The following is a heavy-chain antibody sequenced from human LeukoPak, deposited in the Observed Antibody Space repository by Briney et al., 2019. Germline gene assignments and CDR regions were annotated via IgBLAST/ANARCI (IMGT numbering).Heavy chain of an antibody. CDR2: ISGSGGTT. D-gene: IGHD2-2*01. CDR3: AKGEVPAGRGYYFDY. CDR1: GFTFSSYA. Sequence: PGGSLRLSCAASGFTFSSYAMGWVRHAPGKGLEWVSGISGSGGTTYYADSVKGRFAISRDNSKNTLYLQMNSLRAEDTAVYYCAKGEVPAGRGYYFDYWGQGTLVNVSS. V-gene: IGHV3-23*01. J-gene: IGHJ4*02.